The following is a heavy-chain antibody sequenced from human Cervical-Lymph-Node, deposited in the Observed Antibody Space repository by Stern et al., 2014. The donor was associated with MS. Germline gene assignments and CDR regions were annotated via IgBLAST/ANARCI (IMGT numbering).Heavy chain of an antibody. D-gene: IGHD3-22*01. CDR3: AAEPMYYSDSVGAFDI. V-gene: IGHV1-58*01. CDR1: GFTFTSSA. J-gene: IGHJ3*02. CDR2: IVVGSGDT. Sequence: QMQLVQSGPEVKKPGTSVKVSCKASGFTFTSSAVQWVRQARGQRLEGIGWIVVGSGDTNYAQKFQERVTITRDMSTITAYMELSSLRSEDTAVYYCAAEPMYYSDSVGAFDIWGQGTMVTVSS.